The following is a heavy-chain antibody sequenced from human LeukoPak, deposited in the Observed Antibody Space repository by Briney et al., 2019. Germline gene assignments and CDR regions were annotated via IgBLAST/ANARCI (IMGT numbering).Heavy chain of an antibody. CDR3: ARSERITMILGGAFDI. Sequence: SETLSVTCTVSSGSIGSYYWSWIRQPPGKGLEWIGYIYHSGSTNYSPSLKSRVTISVDTSKNQFSLKLSSVTASDTAMYYCARSERITMILGGAFDIWGQGTMVTVSS. CDR2: IYHSGST. CDR1: SGSIGSYY. J-gene: IGHJ3*02. D-gene: IGHD3-22*01. V-gene: IGHV4-59*08.